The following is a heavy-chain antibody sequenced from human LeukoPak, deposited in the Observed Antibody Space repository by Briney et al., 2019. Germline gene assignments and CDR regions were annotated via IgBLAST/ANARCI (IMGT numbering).Heavy chain of an antibody. CDR1: GGAILSDNFC. V-gene: IGHV4-39*01. CDR2: INYSGTT. CDR3: GRLFDS. Sequence: PSETLSLTCTVSGGAILSDNFCWGWVRPPPGKGLEWVGSINYSGTTYYNPSLRSRVSISVDTSRTQFFLTLNSVTAADTAVYYCGRLFDSWGQGILVTVSS. J-gene: IGHJ4*02.